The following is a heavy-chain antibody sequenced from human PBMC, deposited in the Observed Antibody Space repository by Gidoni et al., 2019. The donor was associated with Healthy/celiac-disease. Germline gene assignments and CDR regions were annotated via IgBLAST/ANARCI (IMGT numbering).Heavy chain of an antibody. Sequence: QLQLQESGPGLVKPSETLSLTCTVSGGSISSSSYYWGWIRQPPGKGLEWIGSIYYSGSTYYNPSLKSRVTISVDTSKNQFSLKLSSVTAADTAVYYCATTHNIKYGDYVEDAFDIWGQGTMVTVSS. V-gene: IGHV4-39*01. CDR3: ATTHNIKYGDYVEDAFDI. CDR2: IYYSGST. CDR1: GGSISSSSYY. D-gene: IGHD4-17*01. J-gene: IGHJ3*02.